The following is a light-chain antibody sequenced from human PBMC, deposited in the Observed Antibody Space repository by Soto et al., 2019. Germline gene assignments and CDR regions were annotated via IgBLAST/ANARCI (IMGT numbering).Light chain of an antibody. Sequence: DVVMTQSPLSLPVTLGQPASIPCRSGQSLVHDDGNTYLNWFHQRPGQSPRRLIYEVSNRDSGVPDRFSGSGSGTDFTLTISSLQAEDVAVYYCQQYYSTPWTFGQGTKVEIK. CDR1: QSLVHDDGNTY. CDR3: QQYYSTPWT. J-gene: IGKJ1*01. V-gene: IGKV2-30*02. CDR2: EVS.